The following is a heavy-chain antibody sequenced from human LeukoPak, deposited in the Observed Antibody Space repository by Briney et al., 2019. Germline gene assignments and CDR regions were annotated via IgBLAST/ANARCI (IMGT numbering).Heavy chain of an antibody. J-gene: IGHJ4*02. Sequence: SGGSLRLSCAASGFTFSSYSMNWVRQAPGKGLEWVSSISSSSSYIYYADSVKGRFTISRDNAKNSLYLQMNSLGAEDTAVYYCARDPHYYDSSGYYGYWGQGTLVTVSS. D-gene: IGHD3-22*01. V-gene: IGHV3-21*01. CDR1: GFTFSSYS. CDR3: ARDPHYYDSSGYYGY. CDR2: ISSSSSYI.